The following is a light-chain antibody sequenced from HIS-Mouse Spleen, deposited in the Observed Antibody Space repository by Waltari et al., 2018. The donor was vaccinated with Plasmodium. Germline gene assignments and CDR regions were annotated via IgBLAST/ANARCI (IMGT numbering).Light chain of an antibody. Sequence: SYELTQPSSVSVSPGQTARNTCSGDVLATKYARWFQQKPGQAPVLVIYNDSERPSGIPERFSGSSSGTTVTLTISGAQVEDEADYYCYSAADNNLVFGGGTKLTVL. V-gene: IGLV3-27*01. J-gene: IGLJ3*02. CDR3: YSAADNNLV. CDR1: VLATKY. CDR2: NDS.